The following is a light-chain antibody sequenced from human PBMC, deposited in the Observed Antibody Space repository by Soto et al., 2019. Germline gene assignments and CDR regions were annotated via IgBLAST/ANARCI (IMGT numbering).Light chain of an antibody. CDR1: SSDVGSYNH. CDR3: NSYTITSTYV. Sequence: SVLTQPASVSGSPGQSITISCTGTSSDVGSYNHVSWYQQHPGKAPKLIIWDVSNRPSGVSYRFSGSKSGNTASLTISGLQAEDEADYYCNSYTITSTYVFGTGTKLTVL. CDR2: DVS. V-gene: IGLV2-14*01. J-gene: IGLJ1*01.